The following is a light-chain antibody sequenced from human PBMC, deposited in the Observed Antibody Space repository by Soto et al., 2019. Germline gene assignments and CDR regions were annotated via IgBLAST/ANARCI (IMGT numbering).Light chain of an antibody. V-gene: IGLV2-8*01. Sequence: QSALTQPPSASGSPGQSVTISCTGTSNDIGAFNYVSWYQQHPGKAPKLILYEVTKRPSGVPDRFSGSKSGNTASLTVSGLQNEDEADYYCSSYAGSDNYVFGTGTKLTVL. CDR1: SNDIGAFNY. CDR3: SSYAGSDNYV. J-gene: IGLJ1*01. CDR2: EVT.